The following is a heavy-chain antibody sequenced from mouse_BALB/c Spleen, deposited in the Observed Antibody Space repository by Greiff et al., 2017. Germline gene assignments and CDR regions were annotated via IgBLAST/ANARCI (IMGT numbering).Heavy chain of an antibody. CDR2: IYPGSGST. CDR3: TRGGYYAMDD. J-gene: IGHJ4*01. Sequence: LQQPGSELVRPGASVTLSCKASGYTFTSYWMHWVKQRHGQGLEWIGNIYPGSGSTNYDEKFKSKGTLTVDTSSSTAYMHLSSLTSADSAVYDCTRGGYYAMDDWGQGTSVTVSS. CDR1: GYTFTSYW. V-gene: IGHV1S22*01.